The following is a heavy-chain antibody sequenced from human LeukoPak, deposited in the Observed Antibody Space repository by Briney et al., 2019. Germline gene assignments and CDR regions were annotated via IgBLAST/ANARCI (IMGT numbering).Heavy chain of an antibody. CDR2: IYYSGST. V-gene: IGHV4-30-4*01. Sequence: SQTPSLTCTVSGGSISSGDYYWSWIRQPPGKGLEWIGYIYYSGSTYYNPSLKSRLTLSVDTSKNQFSLKLSSVTAADTAVYYCARGLDGYNYDYWGQGTLVTVSS. CDR3: ARGLDGYNYDY. D-gene: IGHD5-24*01. CDR1: GGSISSGDYY. J-gene: IGHJ4*02.